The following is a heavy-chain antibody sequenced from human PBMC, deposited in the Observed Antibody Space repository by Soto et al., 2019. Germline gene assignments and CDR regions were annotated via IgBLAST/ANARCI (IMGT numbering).Heavy chain of an antibody. CDR2: MNPNSGNT. V-gene: IGHV1-8*01. CDR1: GYTFTSYD. Sequence: QVLLVQSGAEVKKPGASVKVSCKASGYTFTSYDINWVRQATGQGLEWMGWMNPNSGNTGYAQKFQGRVTMTRNTSISTAYMELSSLRSEDTAVYYCAREAAAAGNDYYYYGMDVWGQGTTVTVSS. J-gene: IGHJ6*02. CDR3: AREAAAAGNDYYYYGMDV. D-gene: IGHD6-13*01.